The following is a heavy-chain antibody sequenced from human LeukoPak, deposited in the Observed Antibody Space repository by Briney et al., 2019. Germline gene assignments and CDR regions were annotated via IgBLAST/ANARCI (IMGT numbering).Heavy chain of an antibody. J-gene: IGHJ4*02. CDR3: ARDGSGRPFDY. Sequence: GGSLRLSCAASGFTFSNYGIHWVRQAPGKGLEWVSSISSSSSYIYYADSVKGRFTISRDNAKNSLYLQMNSLRAEDTAVYYCARDGSGRPFDYWGQGTLVTVSS. CDR2: ISSSSSYI. V-gene: IGHV3-21*01. D-gene: IGHD3-10*01. CDR1: GFTFSNYG.